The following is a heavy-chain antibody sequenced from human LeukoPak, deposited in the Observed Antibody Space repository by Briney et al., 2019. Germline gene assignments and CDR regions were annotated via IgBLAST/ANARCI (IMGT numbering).Heavy chain of an antibody. CDR2: ISAGAGT. CDR3: AKEPKYSSSYYSDY. CDR1: GFTFSSYA. Sequence: GGSLRLSCAASGFTFSSYAMTWVRQAPGKGLEWVSSISAGAGTYYADSVTGRFTVSRDDSKNILYLQMNSLRAEGTAVYYCAKEPKYSSSYYSDYWGQGTLVTVSS. V-gene: IGHV3-23*01. J-gene: IGHJ4*02. D-gene: IGHD6-13*01.